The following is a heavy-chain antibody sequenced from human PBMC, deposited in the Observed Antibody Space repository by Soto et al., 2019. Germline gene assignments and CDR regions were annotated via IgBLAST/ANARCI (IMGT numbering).Heavy chain of an antibody. CDR1: GYTFTGYY. V-gene: IGHV1-2*02. D-gene: IGHD6-19*01. Sequence: ASVKVSCKASGYTFTGYYMHWVRQAPGQGLEWMGWINPNSGGTNYAQKFQGRVTMTRDTSISTAYMELSRLRSDDTAVYYCARDKTPNSSVWFDPWGQGTLVTVSS. CDR2: INPNSGGT. J-gene: IGHJ5*02. CDR3: ARDKTPNSSVWFDP.